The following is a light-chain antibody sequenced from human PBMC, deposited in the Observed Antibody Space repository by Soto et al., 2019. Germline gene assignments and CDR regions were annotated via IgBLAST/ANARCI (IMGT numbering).Light chain of an antibody. CDR3: QQYNNWPLT. CDR2: GAS. J-gene: IGKJ5*01. CDR1: QSVSSN. Sequence: EIVLTQSPGTLSLSPGEIATLSFRASQSVSSNLAWYQQKPGQAPRLLIYGASSRATGIPVRFSGSGSGTEFTLTISSLQSEDFAVYYCQQYNNWPLTFGQGTRLEIK. V-gene: IGKV3-15*01.